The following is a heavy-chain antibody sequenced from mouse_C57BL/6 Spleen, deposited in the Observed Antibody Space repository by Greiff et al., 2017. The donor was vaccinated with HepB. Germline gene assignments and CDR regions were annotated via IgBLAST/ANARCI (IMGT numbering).Heavy chain of an antibody. CDR3: ARYVATQARRAMDY. V-gene: IGHV7-3*01. J-gene: IGHJ4*01. Sequence: EVHLVESGGGLVQPGGSLSLSCAASGFTFTDYYMSWVRQPPGKALEWLGFIRNKANGYTTENSASVKGRFTIYRDNSQSILYLQMNALRAEDSATYYSARYVATQARRAMDYWGQGTSVTVSS. CDR1: GFTFTDYY. CDR2: IRNKANGYTT. D-gene: IGHD3-2*02.